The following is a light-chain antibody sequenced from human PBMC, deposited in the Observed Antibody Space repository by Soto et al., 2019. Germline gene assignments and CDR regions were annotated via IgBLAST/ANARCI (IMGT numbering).Light chain of an antibody. V-gene: IGLV2-18*02. CDR2: EVS. J-gene: IGLJ1*01. Sequence: SALTQPPSVSGSPGQSVTISCTGTSSDVGSYNRVSWFQQPPGTAPKLLIYEVSNRPSGVPDRFSGSKSGNTASLTISGLQAVDEADYYCSSYTSSSTDVFGTGTKLTVL. CDR3: SSYTSSSTDV. CDR1: SSDVGSYNR.